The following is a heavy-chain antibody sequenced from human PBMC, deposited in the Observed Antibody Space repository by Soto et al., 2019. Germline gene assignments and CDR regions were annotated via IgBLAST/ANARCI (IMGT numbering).Heavy chain of an antibody. CDR3: ARGTEYSSSWYPFDP. CDR2: IYYSGST. CDR1: GGSISSGGYY. D-gene: IGHD6-13*01. Sequence: QVQLQESGPGLVKPSQTLSLTCSVSGGSISSGGYYWSWIRQHPGKGLEWIGYIYYSGSTYYNPSLKSRVTISVHTSKNQFSLKLSSVTAAVTAVYYCARGTEYSSSWYPFDPWGQGTLVTVSS. J-gene: IGHJ5*02. V-gene: IGHV4-31*03.